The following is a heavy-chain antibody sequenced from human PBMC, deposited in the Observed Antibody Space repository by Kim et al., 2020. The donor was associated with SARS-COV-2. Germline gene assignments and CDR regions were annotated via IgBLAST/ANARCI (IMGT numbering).Heavy chain of an antibody. CDR1: GFTFSSYS. CDR2: ISSSSSYI. D-gene: IGHD2-21*02. J-gene: IGHJ4*02. CDR3: ARDEGGGNCGGDCYTHTFDY. V-gene: IGHV3-21*01. Sequence: GGSLRLSCAASGFTFSSYSMNWVRQAPGKGLEWVSSISSSSSYIYYADSVKGRFTISRDNAKNSLYLQMNSLRAEDTAVYYCARDEGGGNCGGDCYTHTFDYWGQGTLVTVSS.